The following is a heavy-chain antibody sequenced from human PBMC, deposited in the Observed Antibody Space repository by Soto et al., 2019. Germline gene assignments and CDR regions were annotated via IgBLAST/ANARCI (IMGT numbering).Heavy chain of an antibody. CDR1: GYTFTSYG. CDR2: ISAYNGNT. D-gene: IGHD5-12*01. CDR3: ARVPGGPYSGYYQGIDY. Sequence: QVQLVQSGAEVKKPGASVKVSCKASGYTFTSYGISWVRQAPGQGLEWMGWISAYNGNTNYAQKLQGRVTMTTDTSTSTAFMELRCLRSDDTAVYYCARVPGGPYSGYYQGIDYWGQGTLVTVSS. J-gene: IGHJ4*02. V-gene: IGHV1-18*04.